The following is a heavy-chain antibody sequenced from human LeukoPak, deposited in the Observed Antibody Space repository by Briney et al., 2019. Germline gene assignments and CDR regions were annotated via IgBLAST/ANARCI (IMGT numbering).Heavy chain of an antibody. D-gene: IGHD2-2*01. CDR2: ISAYNGNT. V-gene: IGHV1-18*01. CDR3: ARTGGPRYQLLFDSSGYYYYYMDV. J-gene: IGHJ6*03. Sequence: GASVKVSCKASGYTFTSYGISWVRQAPGQGLEWMGWISAYNGNTNYAQKLQGRVTMTTDTSTSTAYMELRSLRSDDTAVYYCARTGGPRYQLLFDSSGYYYYYMDVWGKGTTVTISS. CDR1: GYTFTSYG.